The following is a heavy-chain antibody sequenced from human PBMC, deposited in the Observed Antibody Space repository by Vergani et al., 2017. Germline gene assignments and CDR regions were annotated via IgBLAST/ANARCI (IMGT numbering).Heavy chain of an antibody. J-gene: IGHJ3*02. CDR1: GGSISSGDYY. V-gene: IGHV4-30-4*08. CDR2: TYYSGST. CDR3: ARVGPYDSSGYDI. D-gene: IGHD3-22*01. Sequence: QVQLQESGPGLVKPSQTLSLTCTVSGGSISSGDYYCSWIPQPPGKGLEWIGYTYYSGSTYYNPSLKSRVTISVDTSKNQFSLKLSSVTAADTAVYYCARVGPYDSSGYDIWNQETMVTVSS.